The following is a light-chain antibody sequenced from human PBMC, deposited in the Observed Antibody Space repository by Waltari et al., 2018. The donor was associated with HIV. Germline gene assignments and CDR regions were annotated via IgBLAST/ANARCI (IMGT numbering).Light chain of an antibody. CDR2: EVN. Sequence: QSALTQPASVSRSPGQSITISCTGTSSDVGGYNYVSWYQHHPGKAPKLIIYEVNNRPSGISNRFSGSKSGNTASLTISGLQAEDEADYYCSSHTNKNTPVIFGGGTKLTVL. J-gene: IGLJ2*01. CDR3: SSHTNKNTPVI. V-gene: IGLV2-14*01. CDR1: SSDVGGYNY.